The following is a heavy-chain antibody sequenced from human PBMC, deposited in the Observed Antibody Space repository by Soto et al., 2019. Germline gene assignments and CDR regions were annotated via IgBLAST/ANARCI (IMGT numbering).Heavy chain of an antibody. CDR1: GFTFSRHA. CDR2: ISSNGGST. Sequence: EVQLLESGEGLVQPGGSLRLSCAASGFTFSRHAMHWVRQAPGKRLEYVSAISSNGGSTYYADSVKGIFSVSRDNSKNSLHLQRDNPGDEDMAVYYCARGDGGAALADFDYWGQGTLVTVAS. D-gene: IGHD3-16*01. V-gene: IGHV3-64*02. J-gene: IGHJ4*02. CDR3: ARGDGGAALADFDY.